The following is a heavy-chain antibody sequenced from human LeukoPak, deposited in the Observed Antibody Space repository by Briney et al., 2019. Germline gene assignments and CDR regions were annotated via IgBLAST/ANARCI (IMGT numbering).Heavy chain of an antibody. CDR2: IYYSGST. V-gene: IGHV4-39*01. CDR1: GGSISSSSYY. J-gene: IGHJ6*03. CDR3: ARQAHSSSWYVYYYYYMDV. Sequence: SETLSLTCTVSGGSISSSSYYWGWIRQPPGKGLEWIGSIYYSGSTYYNPSLKSRVTISVDTSKNQFSLKLSSVTAADTAVYYCARQAHSSSWYVYYYYYMDVWGKGTTVTVSS. D-gene: IGHD6-13*01.